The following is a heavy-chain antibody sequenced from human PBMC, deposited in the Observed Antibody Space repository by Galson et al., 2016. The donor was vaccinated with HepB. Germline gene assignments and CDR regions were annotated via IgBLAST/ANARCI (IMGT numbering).Heavy chain of an antibody. CDR1: GFTFSSYW. CDR3: ARALGGSDDY. D-gene: IGHD2-15*01. V-gene: IGHV3-74*01. J-gene: IGHJ4*02. Sequence: SLRLSCAASGFTFSSYWMHWVRQAPGKGLVWVSRINRDGSTTNYADSVKGRFTISKDNAKNTLYLQMNSLRAEDTAIYYCARALGGSDDYWGQGTLVTVSS. CDR2: INRDGSTT.